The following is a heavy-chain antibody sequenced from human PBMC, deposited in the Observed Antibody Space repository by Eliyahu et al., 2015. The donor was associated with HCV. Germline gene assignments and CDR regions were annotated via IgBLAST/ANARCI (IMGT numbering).Heavy chain of an antibody. V-gene: IGHV4-34*01. CDR2: INHSGST. CDR3: ARGTNYGSFDY. CDR1: GGSFSXXY. D-gene: IGHD4-17*01. J-gene: IGHJ4*02. Sequence: QVQLQQWGAGLLKPSETLSLTCXXSGGSFSXXYWSXIRQPPGKGXEWIGEINHSGSTNYNPSLKSRVTISVDTSKNQFSLKLSSVTAADTAVYYCARGTNYGSFDYWGQGTLVTVSS.